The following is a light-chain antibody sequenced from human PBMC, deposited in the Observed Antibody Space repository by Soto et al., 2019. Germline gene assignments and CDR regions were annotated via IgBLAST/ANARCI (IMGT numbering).Light chain of an antibody. CDR1: QSISNW. CDR2: DAS. CDR3: QQLNNYPLT. Sequence: DIQMTQSPSTLPASLGDRVTITCRASQSISNWLAWYQHKPGKAPNLLIYDASSLESGVPSRFRGSGSDTEFTLTISSLQPEDFATYYCQQLNNYPLTFGGGTKVDIK. J-gene: IGKJ4*01. V-gene: IGKV1-5*01.